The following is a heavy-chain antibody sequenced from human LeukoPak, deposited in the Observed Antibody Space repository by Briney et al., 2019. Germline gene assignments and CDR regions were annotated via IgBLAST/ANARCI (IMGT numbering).Heavy chain of an antibody. CDR3: ASGYGTRDGGAFDI. CDR2: IYYTGST. Sequence: SETLSLTCTVSGGSIRNYYWSWIRQPPGKGLEWIGYIYYTGSTNYNPSLKSRVIISVDTSKNQFSLKLSSVTAADTAVYYCASGYGTRDGGAFDIWGQGTMVTVSS. J-gene: IGHJ3*02. CDR1: GGSIRNYY. V-gene: IGHV4-59*01. D-gene: IGHD1/OR15-1a*01.